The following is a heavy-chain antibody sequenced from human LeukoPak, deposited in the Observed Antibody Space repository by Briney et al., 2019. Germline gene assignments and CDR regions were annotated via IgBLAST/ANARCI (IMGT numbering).Heavy chain of an antibody. D-gene: IGHD3-22*01. CDR2: ISGSGGST. J-gene: IGHJ4*02. CDR1: GFTFSSYA. CDR3: AKYNRVYYDSSGSPI. V-gene: IGHV3-23*01. Sequence: GGSLRLSCAASGFTFSSYAMSWVRQAPGKGLEWVSAISGSGGSTYYADSVKGRFTISRDNSKNTLYLQMNGLRAEDTAVYYCAKYNRVYYDSSGSPIWGQGTLVTVSS.